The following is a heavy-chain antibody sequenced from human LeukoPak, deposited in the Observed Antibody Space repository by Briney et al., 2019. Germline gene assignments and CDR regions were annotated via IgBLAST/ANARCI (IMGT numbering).Heavy chain of an antibody. Sequence: SETLSLTCTVSTYSITSDFYWGWVRQPPGKGLEWIGNIYQTGSTYYNPSLTSRVTMSLDTSKNQFSLKLSSVTAADTAVYFCARDLSITMVRGVTFDYWGXXILITVSS. CDR1: TYSITSDFY. CDR3: ARDLSITMVRGVTFDY. V-gene: IGHV4-38-2*02. J-gene: IGHJ4*01. CDR2: IYQTGST. D-gene: IGHD3-10*01.